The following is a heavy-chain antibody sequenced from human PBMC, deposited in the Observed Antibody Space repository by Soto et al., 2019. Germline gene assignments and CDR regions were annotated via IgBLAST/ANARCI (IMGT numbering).Heavy chain of an antibody. V-gene: IGHV5-10-1*04. Sequence: GESLKISCKGSGYSFTSYWISWVRQMPGKGLEWMGRIDPSDSYTNYSPSFQGQVTISADKSISTAYLQWSSLKASDTALYYCATATGDYYGVDVWGQGTTVTVSS. CDR3: ATATGDYYGVDV. CDR2: IDPSDSYT. J-gene: IGHJ6*02. CDR1: GYSFTSYW.